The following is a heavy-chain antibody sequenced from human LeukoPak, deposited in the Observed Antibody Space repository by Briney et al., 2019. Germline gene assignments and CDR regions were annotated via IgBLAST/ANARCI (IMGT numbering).Heavy chain of an antibody. Sequence: GGSLRLSCAASGFTFSTYAMSWVRQAPGKGLEWVSAVSSSGTNTYYANVVKGRFTISRDNSKNMRYLQMSGLRAEDTAVYYCAKEMTALTTIDYWGQGTLVTVSS. D-gene: IGHD4-17*01. V-gene: IGHV3-23*01. J-gene: IGHJ4*02. CDR2: VSSSGTNT. CDR3: AKEMTALTTIDY. CDR1: GFTFSTYA.